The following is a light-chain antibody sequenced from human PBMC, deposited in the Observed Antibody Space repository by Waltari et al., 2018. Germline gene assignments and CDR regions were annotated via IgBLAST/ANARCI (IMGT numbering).Light chain of an antibody. V-gene: IGLV2-14*01. CDR2: NVR. CDR1: SGDIADYSY. CDR3: YSYTRTSTVV. J-gene: IGLJ2*01. Sequence: QSALTQPASVSGSPGQLITISCTGASGDIADYSYFSSCQQHPGNPPILLIYNVRDRPSRISDRFSGSRSGNTASLTISGLQPEDEAQYYCYSYTRTSTVVFGGGTKLTVL.